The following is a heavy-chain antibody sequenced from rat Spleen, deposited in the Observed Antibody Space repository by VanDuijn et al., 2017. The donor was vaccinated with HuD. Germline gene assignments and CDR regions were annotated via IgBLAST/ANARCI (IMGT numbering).Heavy chain of an antibody. CDR1: GYSITSGYG. CDR2: INSARNT. Sequence: EVQLQESGPGLVKPSQSLSLTCSVTGYSITSGYGWNWIREFPGNKLEWMGYINSARNTNYNPPLKSQNYITRDTSKNQFFLQLTSVTTEDTATYYCARWGYQSFDYWGQGVMVTVSS. V-gene: IGHV3-3*01. CDR3: ARWGYQSFDY. D-gene: IGHD3-8*01. J-gene: IGHJ2*01.